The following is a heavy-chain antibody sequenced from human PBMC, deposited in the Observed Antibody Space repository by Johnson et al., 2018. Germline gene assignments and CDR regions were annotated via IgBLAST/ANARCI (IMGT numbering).Heavy chain of an antibody. CDR3: AVMDFQDAFDI. CDR1: GDSVSSGSYY. J-gene: IGHJ3*02. CDR2: IYSSGIT. D-gene: IGHD3-16*01. Sequence: QVQLQESGPGLVKPSETLSLTCTVSGDSVSSGSYYWSWIRQPPGKGLEWIGFIYSSGITNYTPSLKSRVTMSLDPSKNHFTLKLSTVIAAEPAVYYCAVMDFQDAFDIWGQGTMVTVSS. V-gene: IGHV4-61*03.